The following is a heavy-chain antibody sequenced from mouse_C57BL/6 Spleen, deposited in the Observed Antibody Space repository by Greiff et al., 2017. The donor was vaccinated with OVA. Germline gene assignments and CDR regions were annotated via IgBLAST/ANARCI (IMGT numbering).Heavy chain of an antibody. Sequence: EVQRVESEGGLVQPGSSMKLSCTASGFTFSDYYMAWVRQVPEKGLEWVANINYDGSSTYYLDSLKSRFIISRDNAKNILYLQMSSLKSEDTATYYCARDRGTTVVATYWYFDVWGTGTTVTVSS. V-gene: IGHV5-16*01. CDR3: ARDRGTTVVATYWYFDV. J-gene: IGHJ1*03. CDR2: INYDGSST. D-gene: IGHD1-1*01. CDR1: GFTFSDYY.